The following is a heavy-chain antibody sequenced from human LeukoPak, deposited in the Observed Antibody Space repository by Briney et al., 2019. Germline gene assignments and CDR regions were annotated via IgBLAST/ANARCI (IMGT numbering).Heavy chain of an antibody. Sequence: ASVKVSCKASGYTFTSYYMHWVRQAPGQGLEWMGIINPSGGSTSYAQKFQGRVTMTRDTSTSTVYMELSSLRSEDTAVYFCARRVVGATGVDWFDPWGQGTLVTVS. CDR1: GYTFTSYY. J-gene: IGHJ5*02. CDR2: INPSGGST. D-gene: IGHD1-26*01. V-gene: IGHV1-46*01. CDR3: ARRVVGATGVDWFDP.